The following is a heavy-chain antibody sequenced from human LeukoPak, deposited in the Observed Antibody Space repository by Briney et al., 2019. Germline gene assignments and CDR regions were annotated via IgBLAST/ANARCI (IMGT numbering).Heavy chain of an antibody. D-gene: IGHD2-15*01. CDR3: AREWDIVVVVAATGGVNWFDP. Sequence: ASVKVSCKASGCTFAGYYMHWVRQAPGQGLEWMGWINPNSGGTNYAQKFQGRVTITRDTSISTAYMELSRLRSDDTAVYYCAREWDIVVVVAATGGVNWFDPWGQGTLVTVSS. V-gene: IGHV1-2*02. CDR1: GCTFAGYY. CDR2: INPNSGGT. J-gene: IGHJ5*02.